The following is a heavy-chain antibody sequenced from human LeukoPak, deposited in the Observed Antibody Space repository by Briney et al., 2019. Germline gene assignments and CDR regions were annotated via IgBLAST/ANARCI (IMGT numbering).Heavy chain of an antibody. CDR3: ARDSVWFGELSGVDY. CDR1: GYTFTGYY. J-gene: IGHJ4*02. V-gene: IGHV1-2*02. Sequence: ASVKVSCKASGYTFTGYYMHWVRQAPGQGLEWMGWINPNSGGTNYAQKFQGRVTMTRDTSISTAYMELSRLRSDDTAVYYCARDSVWFGELSGVDYWGQGTLVTVSP. CDR2: INPNSGGT. D-gene: IGHD3-10*01.